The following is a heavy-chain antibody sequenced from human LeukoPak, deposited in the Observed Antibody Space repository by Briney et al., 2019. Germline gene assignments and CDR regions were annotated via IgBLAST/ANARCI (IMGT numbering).Heavy chain of an antibody. V-gene: IGHV3-23*01. CDR1: GFTFSSYA. J-gene: IGHJ1*01. Sequence: GGSLRLSCAASGFTFSSYAMSWVRQAPGKGLEWVSAISGSGGSTYYADSVKGRFTISRDNSKNTLYLQMNSLRAEDTAVYYCAKRGYCSGGSCYHQRYLQHWGQGTLVTVSS. CDR2: ISGSGGST. D-gene: IGHD2-15*01. CDR3: AKRGYCSGGSCYHQRYLQH.